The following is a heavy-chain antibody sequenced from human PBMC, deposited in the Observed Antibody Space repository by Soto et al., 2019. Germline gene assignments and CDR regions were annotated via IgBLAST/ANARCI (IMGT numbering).Heavy chain of an antibody. Sequence: QVQLVESGGGVVQPGRSLRLSCAASGFTFSSYGMHWVRQAPGKGLEWVAVIWYDGSNKYYADSVKGRFTISRDNSKNTLYLQMNSLRAEDTAVYYCARGVGCSSTSCYWYFDYWGQGTLVTVSS. CDR2: IWYDGSNK. D-gene: IGHD2-2*01. CDR3: ARGVGCSSTSCYWYFDY. V-gene: IGHV3-33*01. CDR1: GFTFSSYG. J-gene: IGHJ4*02.